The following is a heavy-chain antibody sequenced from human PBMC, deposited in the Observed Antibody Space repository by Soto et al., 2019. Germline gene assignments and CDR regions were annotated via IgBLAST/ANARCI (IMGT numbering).Heavy chain of an antibody. CDR2: IIPIFGTA. CDR3: ARGGYSYGGGYYYYGMDV. J-gene: IGHJ6*02. D-gene: IGHD5-18*01. Sequence: ASVKVSCKASGGTFSSYAISWVRQAPGQGLEWMGGIIPIFGTANYAQKFQGRVTITADESTSTAYMELSSLRSEDTAVYYCARGGYSYGGGYYYYGMDVWGQGTTVTVSS. CDR1: GGTFSSYA. V-gene: IGHV1-69*13.